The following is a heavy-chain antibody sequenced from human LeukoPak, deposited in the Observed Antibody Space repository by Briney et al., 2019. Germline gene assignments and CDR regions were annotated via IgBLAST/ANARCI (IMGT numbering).Heavy chain of an antibody. Sequence: ASVKVSCKASGYTFTSYDINWVRQATGQGLEWMGWMYPNSGNTGYAQKFQGRVTMTRNTSISTAYMELSSLRSEDTAVYYCARANRAVTESDFDYWGQGTLVTVSS. J-gene: IGHJ4*02. CDR3: ARANRAVTESDFDY. D-gene: IGHD5-18*01. CDR1: GYTFTSYD. CDR2: MYPNSGNT. V-gene: IGHV1-8*01.